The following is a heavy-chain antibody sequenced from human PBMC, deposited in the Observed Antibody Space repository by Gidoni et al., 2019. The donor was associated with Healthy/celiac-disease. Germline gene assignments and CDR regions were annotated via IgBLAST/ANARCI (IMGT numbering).Heavy chain of an antibody. CDR1: GYSFTSSW. J-gene: IGHJ6*02. CDR3: ARRNWYYYGMDV. Sequence: EVQLVQSGAEVKKPGEPLQISCKGAGYSFTSSWIGWVRPMPGKGREWLGIIYPGDSDTRHTPSFQVQVTISADKSISTAFLQWSSLKASDIAMYYCARRNWYYYGMDVWGQGTTVTVSS. V-gene: IGHV5-51*01. CDR2: IYPGDSDT.